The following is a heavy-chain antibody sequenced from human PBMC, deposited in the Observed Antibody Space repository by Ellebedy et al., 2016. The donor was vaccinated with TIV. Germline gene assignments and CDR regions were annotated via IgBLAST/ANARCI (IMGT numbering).Heavy chain of an antibody. CDR1: GYTFKDYA. CDR2: INAGNGNT. D-gene: IGHD3-10*01. Sequence: ASVKVSCKASGYTFKDYAMHWVRQAPGQGLEWMGWINAGNGNTKYSQKFQGRVTITRDTSATTAYMDLSSLRSGDPAVYFCGRAPNYSGSGSFYVDSWGQGTLVTVSS. V-gene: IGHV1-3*01. J-gene: IGHJ4*02. CDR3: GRAPNYSGSGSFYVDS.